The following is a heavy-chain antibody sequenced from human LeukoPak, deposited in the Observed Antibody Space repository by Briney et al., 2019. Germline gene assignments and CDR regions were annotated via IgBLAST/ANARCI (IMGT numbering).Heavy chain of an antibody. CDR3: ARDRYSSSSGGPTT. J-gene: IGHJ4*02. Sequence: PSETLSLTCTVSGGSISSYYWSWIRQPPGKGLEWIGYIYYSGSTNYNPSLKSRVTISVDTSKNQFSLKLSSVTAADTAVYYCARDRYSSSSGGPTTWGQGTLVTVSS. V-gene: IGHV4-59*01. CDR2: IYYSGST. D-gene: IGHD6-6*01. CDR1: GGSISSYY.